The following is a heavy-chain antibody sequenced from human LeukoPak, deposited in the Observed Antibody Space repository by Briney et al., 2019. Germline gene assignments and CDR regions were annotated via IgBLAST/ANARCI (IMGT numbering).Heavy chain of an antibody. CDR3: TRDRIGHKNYDILTGYYPIYYYYGMDV. CDR1: GFTFGDYA. D-gene: IGHD3-9*01. J-gene: IGHJ6*02. CDR2: IRSKAYGGTT. V-gene: IGHV3-49*04. Sequence: PGGSLRLSCTASGFTFGDYAMSWVRQAPGKGLEWVGFIRSKAYGGTTEYAASVKGRFTISRDDSKSIAYLQMNSLKTEDTAVYYCTRDRIGHKNYDILTGYYPIYYYYGMDVWGQGTTVTVSS.